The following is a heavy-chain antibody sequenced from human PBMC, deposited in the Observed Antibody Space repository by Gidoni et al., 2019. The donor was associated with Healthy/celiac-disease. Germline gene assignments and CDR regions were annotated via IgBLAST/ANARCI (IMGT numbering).Heavy chain of an antibody. CDR1: GGPFSSDA. Sequence: QVQLVQSGAEVKKPGSPGKVSCQASGGPFSSDAISWVRQAPGQGLEWMGGIIPIFGTANYAQKFQGRVTITADESTSTAYMELSSLRSEDTAVYYCARARYCSGGSCYFEAFDIWGQGTMVTVSS. V-gene: IGHV1-69*01. J-gene: IGHJ3*02. CDR3: ARARYCSGGSCYFEAFDI. CDR2: IIPIFGTA. D-gene: IGHD2-15*01.